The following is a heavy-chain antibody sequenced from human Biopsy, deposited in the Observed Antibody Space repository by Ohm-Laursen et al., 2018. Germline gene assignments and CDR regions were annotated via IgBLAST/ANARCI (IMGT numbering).Heavy chain of an antibody. V-gene: IGHV4-34*01. CDR3: ARRGSGGRSFDY. D-gene: IGHD2-15*01. J-gene: IGHJ4*02. CDR2: INQAGTT. Sequence: SDTLSLTCAVFGKTFSDYQWSWIRQPPGKGLEWIGQINQAGTTNYNPPLKSRVTISVDTSKNQISLKLGSVTVADTAVFYCARRGSGGRSFDYWGQGSLVTVSS. CDR1: GKTFSDYQ.